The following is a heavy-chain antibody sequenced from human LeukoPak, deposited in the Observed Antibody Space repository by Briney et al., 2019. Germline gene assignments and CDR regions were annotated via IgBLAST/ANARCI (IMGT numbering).Heavy chain of an antibody. CDR2: ISYDGSNK. Sequence: GRSLRLSCAASGFTFSSYAMHWVRQAPGKGLEWVAVISYDGSNKYYADSVKGRFTISRDNSKNTLYLQMNRLRAEDTAVYYCAKVLVYDRSGDDAFDIWGQGTMVTVSS. CDR3: AKVLVYDRSGDDAFDI. J-gene: IGHJ3*02. D-gene: IGHD3-22*01. V-gene: IGHV3-30*04. CDR1: GFTFSSYA.